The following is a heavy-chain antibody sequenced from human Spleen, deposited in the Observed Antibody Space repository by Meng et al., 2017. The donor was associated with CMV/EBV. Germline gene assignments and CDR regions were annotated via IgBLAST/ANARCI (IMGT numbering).Heavy chain of an antibody. V-gene: IGHV3-48*04. Sequence: GESLKISCAASGFTFSSYSMNWVRQAPGKGLEWVAYISGSGSIRHYADSVKGRFTISRDNDKNSLYLQMNSLRAEDTATYYCARADALDMWGQGTMVTVSS. CDR1: GFTFSSYS. J-gene: IGHJ3*02. CDR2: ISGSGSIR. CDR3: ARADALDM.